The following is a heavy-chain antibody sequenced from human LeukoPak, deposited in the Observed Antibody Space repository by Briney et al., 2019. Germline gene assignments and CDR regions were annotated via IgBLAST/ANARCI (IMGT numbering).Heavy chain of an antibody. CDR2: IYHSGST. J-gene: IGHJ4*02. D-gene: IGHD3-22*01. CDR3: AREGTYYYDSSGCFDY. Sequence: SETLSLTCTVSGYSISSGYYWGWIRQPPGKGLEWIGSIYHSGSTYYNPSLKSRVTISADTSKNQFPLRLSSVTAADTAVYYCAREGTYYYDSSGCFDYWGQGTLVTVSS. V-gene: IGHV4-38-2*02. CDR1: GYSISSGYY.